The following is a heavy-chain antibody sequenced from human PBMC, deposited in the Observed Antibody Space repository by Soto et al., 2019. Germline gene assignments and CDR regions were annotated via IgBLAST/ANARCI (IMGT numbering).Heavy chain of an antibody. CDR1: GFTFRSYA. V-gene: IGHV3-30-3*01. Sequence: QVQLVESGGGVVQPGRSLRLSRAASGFTFRSYAMHWVRQAPGKGLECVAVISYDGSNQFYRDYLKGRFTISRDNSKNTMYLQINSLRYDDTAVYYCARGDREDIAVVVGFRPGEYGVDVWGQGTTVTVSS. D-gene: IGHD2-15*01. CDR2: ISYDGSNQ. CDR3: ARGDREDIAVVVGFRPGEYGVDV. J-gene: IGHJ6*02.